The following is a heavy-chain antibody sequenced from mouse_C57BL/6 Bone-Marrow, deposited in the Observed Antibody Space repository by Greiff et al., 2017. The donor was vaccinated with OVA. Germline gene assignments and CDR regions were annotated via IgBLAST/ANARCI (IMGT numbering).Heavy chain of an antibody. J-gene: IGHJ3*01. Sequence: VQLKQSGPGLVAPSQSLSITCTVSGFSLTSYGVDWVRQSPGKGLEWLGVIWGVGSTNYNSALKSRLSISKDNSKSQVFLKMNSLQTDDTAMYYCARQLRHQAWFAYWGQGTLVTVSA. CDR3: ARQLRHQAWFAY. CDR2: IWGVGST. V-gene: IGHV2-6*01. CDR1: GFSLTSYG. D-gene: IGHD3-2*02.